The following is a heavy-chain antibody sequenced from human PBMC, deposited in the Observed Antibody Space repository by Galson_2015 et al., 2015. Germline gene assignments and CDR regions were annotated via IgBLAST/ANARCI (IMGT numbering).Heavy chain of an antibody. D-gene: IGHD6-6*01. CDR2: ISSSSSYI. J-gene: IGHJ4*02. Sequence: SLRLSCAASGFTFSSYSMNWVRQALGKGLEWVSSISSSSSYIYYADSVKGRFTISRDNAKNSLYLQMNSLRAEDTAVYYCARDSQLRYDFDYWGQGTLVTVSS. CDR1: GFTFSSYS. V-gene: IGHV3-21*01. CDR3: ARDSQLRYDFDY.